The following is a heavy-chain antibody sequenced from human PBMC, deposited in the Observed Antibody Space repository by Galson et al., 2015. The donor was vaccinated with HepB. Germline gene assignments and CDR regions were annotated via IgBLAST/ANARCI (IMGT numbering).Heavy chain of an antibody. V-gene: IGHV3-7*01. CDR1: GVTFSSYW. CDR2: IKQDGSEK. J-gene: IGHJ4*02. D-gene: IGHD2-15*01. CDR3: ASDCPRGGSTCYSSGDY. Sequence: SLRLSCAASGVTFSSYWRTWGRQTPGKGLECVANIKQDGSEKSYVDSVKGRFTISRDNAKNSLYLQTNSLRAEDTAVYYCASDCPRGGSTCYSSGDYWGQGTLVTVSS.